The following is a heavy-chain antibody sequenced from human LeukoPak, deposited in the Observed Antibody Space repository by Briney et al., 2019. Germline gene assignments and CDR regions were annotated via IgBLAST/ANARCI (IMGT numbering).Heavy chain of an antibody. CDR3: ARDVEEYSYGYLDY. Sequence: SVKVSCKASGGTFSSYAISWVRQAPGQGLEWMRRIIPIFGTANYAQKFQGRVTITTDESTSTAYMELSSLRSEDTAVYYCARDVEEYSYGYLDYWGQGTLVTVSS. J-gene: IGHJ4*02. CDR2: IIPIFGTA. V-gene: IGHV1-69*05. CDR1: GGTFSSYA. D-gene: IGHD5-18*01.